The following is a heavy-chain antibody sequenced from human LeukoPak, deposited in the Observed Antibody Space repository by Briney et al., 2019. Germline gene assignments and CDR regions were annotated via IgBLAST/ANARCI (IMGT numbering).Heavy chain of an antibody. J-gene: IGHJ4*02. V-gene: IGHV1-3*01. CDR3: ARARCGDCYKFDY. CDR2: INAGNGNT. CDR1: GYTFTSYA. Sequence: ASVKVSCKASGYTFTSYAMHWVRQAPGQRLEWMGWINAGNGNTKYSQKFQGRVTITRDTSVSTAYMELSSLRSEDTAVYYCARARCGDCYKFDYWGQGTLVTVSS. D-gene: IGHD2-21*02.